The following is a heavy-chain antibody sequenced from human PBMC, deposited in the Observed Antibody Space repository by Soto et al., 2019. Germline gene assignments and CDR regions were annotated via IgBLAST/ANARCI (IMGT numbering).Heavy chain of an antibody. J-gene: IGHJ6*02. CDR3: ARDEGGSYNYYYYYGMDV. Sequence: SETLSLTCTVSGGSISSGGYYWSWIRQHPGKGLEWIGYIYDSGSTYYNPSLKSRVTISVDTSKNQFSLKLNSVTAADTAVYYCARDEGGSYNYYYYYGMDVWGQGTTVTSP. D-gene: IGHD1-26*01. CDR2: IYDSGST. V-gene: IGHV4-31*03. CDR1: GGSISSGGYY.